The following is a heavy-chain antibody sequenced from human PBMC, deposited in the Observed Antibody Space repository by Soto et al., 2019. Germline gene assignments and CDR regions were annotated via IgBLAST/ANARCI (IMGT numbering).Heavy chain of an antibody. CDR2: IYHSGST. CDR1: GGSISSGGYS. CDR3: ARDATSAKYYGMDF. J-gene: IGHJ6*02. V-gene: IGHV4-30-2*01. Sequence: QLQLQESGSGLVKPSQTLSLTCAVSGGSISSGGYSWSWIRQPPGKGLEWIGYIYHSGSTYYNPSLKSRVTISVDRSKNQFSLKLSSVTAADTAVYYCARDATSAKYYGMDFWGQGTTVTVSS.